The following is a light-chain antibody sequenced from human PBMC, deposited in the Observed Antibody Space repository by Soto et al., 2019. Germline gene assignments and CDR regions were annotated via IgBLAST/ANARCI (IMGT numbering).Light chain of an antibody. Sequence: IVLTQSAGTLSLSPGERATLSCRASQSVSSSYLAWYQQKPGQAPRPLIYGASSRATGIPDRFSGSGSGTDFTLTISRLEPEDFAVYYCQQYGSSPRTFGQGTKVDIK. CDR1: QSVSSSY. J-gene: IGKJ1*01. V-gene: IGKV3-20*01. CDR2: GAS. CDR3: QQYGSSPRT.